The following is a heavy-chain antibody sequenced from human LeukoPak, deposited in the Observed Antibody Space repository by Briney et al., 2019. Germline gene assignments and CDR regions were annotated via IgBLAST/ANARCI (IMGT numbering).Heavy chain of an antibody. CDR2: IKSKTDGGTI. D-gene: IGHD4-17*01. Sequence: PGGSLRLSCAASGFTFSDAWMNWVRQAPGKGLECVGRIKSKTDGGTIGYAAPVKGRFTISRDDSRNTLYLQMNSLKAEDTAVYYCSTDTGSKGSDYWGQGTLVTVSS. CDR1: GFTFSDAW. CDR3: STDTGSKGSDY. J-gene: IGHJ4*02. V-gene: IGHV3-15*01.